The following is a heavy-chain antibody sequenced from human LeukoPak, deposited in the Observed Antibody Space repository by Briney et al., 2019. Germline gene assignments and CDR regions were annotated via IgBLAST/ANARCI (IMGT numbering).Heavy chain of an antibody. CDR3: AKDRVSPGFNLFDP. V-gene: IGHV3-23*01. CDR1: GFTFSSYA. CDR2: INGRGDNT. D-gene: IGHD2/OR15-2a*01. J-gene: IGHJ5*02. Sequence: GGSLRLSCAASGFTFSSYAMNWVRQAPGKGLEWVSAINGRGDNTYYADSVKGRFTISRDNSKSTLFLQMNSLRAEDTAIYYCAKDRVSPGFNLFDPWGQGALVTVSS.